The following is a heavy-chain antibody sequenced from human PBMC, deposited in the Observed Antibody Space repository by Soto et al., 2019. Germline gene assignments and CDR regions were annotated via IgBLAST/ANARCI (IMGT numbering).Heavy chain of an antibody. Sequence: QVQLVQSGAEVKKPGASVKVSCKASGYTFTSYDINWVRQATGQGLEWMGWMNPNSGNTGYAQKFQGRVTMTRNTSISTAYMELSSLRSEDTAVHYCARSGVRGTTSLYYYGMDVWGQGTTVTVSS. CDR3: ARSGVRGTTSLYYYGMDV. D-gene: IGHD1-7*01. CDR2: MNPNSGNT. CDR1: GYTFTSYD. J-gene: IGHJ6*02. V-gene: IGHV1-8*01.